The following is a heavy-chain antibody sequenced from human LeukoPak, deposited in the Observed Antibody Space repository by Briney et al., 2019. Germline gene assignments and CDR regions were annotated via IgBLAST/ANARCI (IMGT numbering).Heavy chain of an antibody. D-gene: IGHD3-10*01. CDR1: GGSFSGYY. Sequence: SETLSLTCAVYGGSFSGYYWSWIRQPPGKGLEWIGEINHSGSTNYNPSLKSRVTISVDTSKNQFSLKLSSVTAADTAVYYCARQKGWFGELSHFDYWGQGTLVTVSS. CDR2: INHSGST. CDR3: ARQKGWFGELSHFDY. J-gene: IGHJ4*02. V-gene: IGHV4-34*01.